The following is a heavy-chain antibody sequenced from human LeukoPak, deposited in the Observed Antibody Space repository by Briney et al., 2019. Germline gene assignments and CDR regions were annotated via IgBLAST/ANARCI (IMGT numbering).Heavy chain of an antibody. V-gene: IGHV3-74*01. CDR2: INHDGST. Sequence: GGSLRLSCAASGFTFSRNWMHWVRQAPGKGLVWVSRINHDGSTIYADSVKGRFTISRDNSKNTLYLQMNSLRAEDTAVYYCAKDYYDILTGQPLSFDYWGQGTLVTVSS. CDR3: AKDYYDILTGQPLSFDY. J-gene: IGHJ4*02. D-gene: IGHD3-9*01. CDR1: GFTFSRNW.